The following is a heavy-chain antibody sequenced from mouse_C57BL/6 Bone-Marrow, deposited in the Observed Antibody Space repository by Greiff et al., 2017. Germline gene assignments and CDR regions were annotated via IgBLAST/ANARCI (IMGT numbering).Heavy chain of an antibody. CDR1: GFTFSSYG. V-gene: IGHV5-6*01. CDR2: ISSGGSST. CDR3: ARGGYYGSVFDY. Sequence: EVHLVESGGDLVKPGGSLKLSCAASGFTFSSYGMSWVRQTQDKRLEWVATISSGGSSTYYPDSVKGRFTISRDNAKNTLYLQMSSLKSEDTAMYYCARGGYYGSVFDYWGQGTTLTVSS. J-gene: IGHJ2*01. D-gene: IGHD1-1*01.